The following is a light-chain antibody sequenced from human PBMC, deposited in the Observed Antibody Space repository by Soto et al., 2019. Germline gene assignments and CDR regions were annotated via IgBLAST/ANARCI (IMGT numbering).Light chain of an antibody. CDR2: DVS. Sequence: QSALTQPASVSGSPGQSITISCTGTSSDVGGYIYVSWYQQHPGKAPKLMIYDVSYRSSGVSDRFSGSKSGNTASLTISGLQAEDEDDYYCSSYTSSSTYVFGTGTKVTVL. V-gene: IGLV2-14*01. CDR1: SSDVGGYIY. CDR3: SSYTSSSTYV. J-gene: IGLJ1*01.